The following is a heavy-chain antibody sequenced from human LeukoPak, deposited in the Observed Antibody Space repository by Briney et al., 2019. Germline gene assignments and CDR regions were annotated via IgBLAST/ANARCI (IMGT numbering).Heavy chain of an antibody. CDR2: IIPIFGTA. Sequence: ASVKVSCKASGGTFSSYAISWVRQAPGQGLEWMGGIIPIFGTANYAQKFQGRVTITADEFTSTAYMELSSLRSEDTAVYYCARGGGRYNWNDEDYYYGMDVWGQGTTVTVSS. V-gene: IGHV1-69*13. D-gene: IGHD1-1*01. CDR1: GGTFSSYA. J-gene: IGHJ6*02. CDR3: ARGGGRYNWNDEDYYYGMDV.